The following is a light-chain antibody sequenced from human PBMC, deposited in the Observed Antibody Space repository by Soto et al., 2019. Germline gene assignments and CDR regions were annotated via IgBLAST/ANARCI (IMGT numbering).Light chain of an antibody. CDR3: QQYNSYQGT. CDR1: QSIGRW. CDR2: DAS. V-gene: IGKV1-5*01. Sequence: DIQMTQSPSTLSASVGDRVTITCRASQSIGRWLAWYQQKPGKAPKLLIYDASSLESGVPSRFSGSGSGTEFTLTISSLQPDDFATYYCQQYNSYQGTFGQGTKVDIK. J-gene: IGKJ1*01.